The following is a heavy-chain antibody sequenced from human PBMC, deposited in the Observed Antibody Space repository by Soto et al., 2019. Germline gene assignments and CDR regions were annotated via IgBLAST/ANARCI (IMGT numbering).Heavy chain of an antibody. CDR3: ARLYGSGRSSASWFDP. CDR2: IYYSGST. D-gene: IGHD3-10*01. V-gene: IGHV4-59*01. J-gene: IGHJ5*02. Sequence: SETLSLTCTVSGGSISSYYWSWIRQPPGKGLEWIGYIYYSGSTNYNPSLKSRVTISVDTSKNQFSLKLSSVTAADTAVYYCARLYGSGRSSASWFDPWGQGTLVTVSS. CDR1: GGSISSYY.